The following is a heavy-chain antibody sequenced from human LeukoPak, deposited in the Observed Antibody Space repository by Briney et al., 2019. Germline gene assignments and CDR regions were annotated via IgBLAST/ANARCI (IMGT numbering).Heavy chain of an antibody. V-gene: IGHV4-31*03. J-gene: IGHJ4*02. D-gene: IGHD3-3*01. CDR3: ARVRRFPLALDY. CDR1: GGSISSGGYY. CDR2: IYCSGST. Sequence: PSETLSLTCTVSGGSISSGGYYWSWIRQHPGKGLEWIGYIYCSGSTYYNPSLESRVTISVDTSKNQFSLKLSSVTAADTAVYYCARVRRFPLALDYWGQGTLVTVSS.